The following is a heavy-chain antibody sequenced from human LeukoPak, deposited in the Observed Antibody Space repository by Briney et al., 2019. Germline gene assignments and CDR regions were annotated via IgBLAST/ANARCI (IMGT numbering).Heavy chain of an antibody. J-gene: IGHJ1*01. V-gene: IGHV3-66*01. CDR1: RFIVSSDY. CDR3: ARDAAFYYGSGRFQR. Sequence: SGGSVRLCCVDSRFIVSSDYIIWVRQAPGKGLEWVSVIYSGGTTYYADSVKGRFTISRDNSKDTVYLQMNSLRVEDTALYYCARDAAFYYGSGRFQRWGQGTLVIVS. CDR2: IYSGGTT. D-gene: IGHD3-10*01.